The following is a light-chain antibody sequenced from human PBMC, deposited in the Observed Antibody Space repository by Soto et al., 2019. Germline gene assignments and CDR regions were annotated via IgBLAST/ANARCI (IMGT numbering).Light chain of an antibody. V-gene: IGKV1-27*01. Sequence: DIQMTHSPSSLSASVGDRVTITFRASQGISNYLAWYQQKPGKVPKLLIYAASTLQSGVPSRFSGSGSGTDFTLTISSLQPEDVATYYCQKYNSAPRKFGQGTKVDIK. CDR3: QKYNSAPRK. CDR2: AAS. CDR1: QGISNY. J-gene: IGKJ1*01.